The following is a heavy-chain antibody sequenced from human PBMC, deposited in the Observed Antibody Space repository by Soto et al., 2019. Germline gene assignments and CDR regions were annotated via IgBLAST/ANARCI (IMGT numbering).Heavy chain of an antibody. V-gene: IGHV3-30-3*01. CDR3: ARDKRDLRFLEWSYYFDY. D-gene: IGHD3-3*01. Sequence: GGSLRLSCAPSGFTFSNYAMHWVRQAPGKGLEWVAVISYDGSNKYYADSVKGRFTISRDNSKNTLYLQMNSLRAEDTAVYYCARDKRDLRFLEWSYYFDYWGQGTLGTVSS. CDR2: ISYDGSNK. CDR1: GFTFSNYA. J-gene: IGHJ4*02.